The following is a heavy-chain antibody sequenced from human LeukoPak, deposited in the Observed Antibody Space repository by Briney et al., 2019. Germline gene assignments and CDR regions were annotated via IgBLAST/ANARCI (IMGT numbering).Heavy chain of an antibody. CDR1: GFTLSSYA. CDR2: ISSSADST. CDR3: AKPLEKYTYGGNFDY. V-gene: IGHV3-23*01. D-gene: IGHD4-23*01. J-gene: IGHJ4*02. Sequence: GGSLRLSCEASGFTLSSYAMSWVRQAPGKGLAWVSVISSSADSTYYADSVKGRFTISRDNSKNTLYLQMNNLRAEDTAVYYCAKPLEKYTYGGNFDYWGQGLLVTVSS.